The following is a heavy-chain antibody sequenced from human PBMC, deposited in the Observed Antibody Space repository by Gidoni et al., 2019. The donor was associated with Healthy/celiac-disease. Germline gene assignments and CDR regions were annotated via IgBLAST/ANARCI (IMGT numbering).Heavy chain of an antibody. CDR1: GGTFSSYA. CDR3: ARGDMIAAGMDV. Sequence: QVQLVQSGAAVKTPGSSVNVSCKASGGTFSSYAISWVQQAPGQGLEWMGGIIPIFGTANYAQKFQGRVTITADESTSTAYMELSSLRSEDTAVYYCARGDMIAAGMDVWGQGTTVTVSS. V-gene: IGHV1-69*01. D-gene: IGHD3-22*01. J-gene: IGHJ6*02. CDR2: IIPIFGTA.